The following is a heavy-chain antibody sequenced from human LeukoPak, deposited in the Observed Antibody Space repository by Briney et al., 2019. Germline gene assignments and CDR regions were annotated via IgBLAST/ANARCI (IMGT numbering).Heavy chain of an antibody. CDR3: ASDPHHASRMDV. J-gene: IGHJ6*02. D-gene: IGHD1-14*01. V-gene: IGHV3-11*04. Sequence: GGSLRLSCAASGFTFSDYYMNWIRQAPGKGLECVSYISGSGGTIYYADSVKGRFTISRDNAKNSLYLQMNSLRAEDTAVYYCASDPHHASRMDVWGQGTTVTVSS. CDR1: GFTFSDYY. CDR2: ISGSGGTI.